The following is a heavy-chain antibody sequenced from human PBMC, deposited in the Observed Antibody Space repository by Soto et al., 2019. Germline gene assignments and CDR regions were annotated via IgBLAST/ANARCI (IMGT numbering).Heavy chain of an antibody. CDR3: ARTSAMVNYYYYGMDV. Sequence: ETLSLTCTVSGGSISSSSYYWGWIRQPPGKGLEWIGSIYYSGSTYYNPSLKSRVTISVDTSKNQFSLKLSSVTAADTAVYYCARTSAMVNYYYYGMDVWGQGTTVTVSS. CDR2: IYYSGST. V-gene: IGHV4-39*01. CDR1: GGSISSSSYY. D-gene: IGHD5-18*01. J-gene: IGHJ6*02.